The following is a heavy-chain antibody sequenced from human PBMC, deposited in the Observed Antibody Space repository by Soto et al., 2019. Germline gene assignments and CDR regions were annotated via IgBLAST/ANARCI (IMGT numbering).Heavy chain of an antibody. CDR2: ILSDESNE. CDR3: ARGLIKLAGGAFDI. CDR1: GFTFSSSV. V-gene: IGHV3-33*01. D-gene: IGHD3-16*01. J-gene: IGHJ3*02. Sequence: GGSLRLSCAASGFTFSSSVVQWVRQAPGKGLEWVAVILSDESNEDYADSVKGRFSISRDNSKNTLYLQMSSLRADDTAVYYCARGLIKLAGGAFDIWGQGTMVTVSS.